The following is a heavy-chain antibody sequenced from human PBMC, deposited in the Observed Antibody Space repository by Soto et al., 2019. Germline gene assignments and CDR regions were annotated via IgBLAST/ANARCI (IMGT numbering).Heavy chain of an antibody. Sequence: QAHLAQSGAEVKKPGSSVTVSCKASGGTFNSYGISWVRQAPGQGLDWMGVIIPLYGTVNYAHKFQGRVSITARNSTSTAYMDLNVLRSDDTAVYYCARVRVIRGVIPSHFGLWGHGTQVTFSS. CDR3: ARVRVIRGVIPSHFGL. D-gene: IGHD3-10*01. CDR1: GGTFNSYG. J-gene: IGHJ4*01. V-gene: IGHV1-69*06. CDR2: IIPLYGTV.